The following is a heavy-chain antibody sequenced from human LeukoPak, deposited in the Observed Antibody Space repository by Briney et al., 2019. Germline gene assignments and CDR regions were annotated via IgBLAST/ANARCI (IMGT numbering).Heavy chain of an antibody. CDR1: GGSLNGGSYC. V-gene: IGHV4-61*02. CDR3: ARVRGYSYGYFDY. Sequence: SETLSLTCIVSGGSLNGGSYCWGWIRQSAGKGLEWLGRIYPSGETNYNPSFKSRLSMSVDTSNNQLSLKLSSVTAADTAIYYCARVRGYSYGYFDYWGQGTLVTVSP. CDR2: IYPSGET. J-gene: IGHJ4*02. D-gene: IGHD5-18*01.